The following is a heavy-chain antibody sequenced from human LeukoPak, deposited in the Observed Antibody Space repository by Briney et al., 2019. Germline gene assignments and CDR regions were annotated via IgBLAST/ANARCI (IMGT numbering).Heavy chain of an antibody. CDR3: ARDRYYYDSSGTRWFDP. Sequence: SETLSLTCTVSGGSISSSSYYWGWIRQPPGKGLEWIGSVYYSGTTHYNPSLKSRVTISVDTSKNQFSLKLSSVTAADTAVYYCARDRYYYDSSGTRWFDPWGQGTLVTVSS. J-gene: IGHJ5*02. CDR1: GGSISSSSYY. V-gene: IGHV4-39*07. CDR2: VYYSGTT. D-gene: IGHD3-22*01.